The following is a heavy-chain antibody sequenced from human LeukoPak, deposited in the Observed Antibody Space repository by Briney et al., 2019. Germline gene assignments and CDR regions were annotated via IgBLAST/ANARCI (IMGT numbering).Heavy chain of an antibody. D-gene: IGHD3-22*01. J-gene: IGHJ4*02. CDR2: ISYDGSNK. CDR1: GFTFSSYA. CDR3: ASDDSTGYHHSDN. V-gene: IGHV3-30-3*01. Sequence: GGSLRLSCAASGFTFSSYAMHWVRQAPGRELEWVAVISYDGSNKYYADSVKGRFTISRDNSKNTLYLQMSSLRADDTAVYYCASDDSTGYHHSDNWGQGTLVTVSS.